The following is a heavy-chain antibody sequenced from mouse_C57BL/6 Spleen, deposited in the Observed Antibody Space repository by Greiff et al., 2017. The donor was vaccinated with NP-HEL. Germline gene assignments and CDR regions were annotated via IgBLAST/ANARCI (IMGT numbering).Heavy chain of an antibody. D-gene: IGHD1-2*01. V-gene: IGHV1-69*01. CDR1: GYTFTSYW. Sequence: QVQLQQSGAELVMPGASVKLSCKASGYTFTSYWMRWVKQRPGQGLEWIGEIDPSDSYTNYNQKFKGKSTLTVDKSSSTAYMQLSSLTSEDSAVYYCARGDGHWGQGTTLTVSS. J-gene: IGHJ2*01. CDR3: ARGDGH. CDR2: IDPSDSYT.